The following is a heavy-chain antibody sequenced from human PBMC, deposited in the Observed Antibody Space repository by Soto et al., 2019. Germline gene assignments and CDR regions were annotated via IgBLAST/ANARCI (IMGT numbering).Heavy chain of an antibody. J-gene: IGHJ3*02. CDR1: GGTFSTYS. D-gene: IGHD2-21*01. Sequence: QVQLVQSGAEVKKPGSSVKVSCKDSGGTFSTYSMFWVRQAPGQGLEWMGRIIPMLGVRNYAQRFQDRVTISADQSTAPVHMELSSLRSEDTALYYCTIGSWSGEVFDIWGQGTMVTVSS. CDR2: IIPMLGVR. V-gene: IGHV1-69*02. CDR3: TIGSWSGEVFDI.